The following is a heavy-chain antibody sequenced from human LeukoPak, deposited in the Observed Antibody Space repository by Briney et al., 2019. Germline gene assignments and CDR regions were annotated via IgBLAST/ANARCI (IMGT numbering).Heavy chain of an antibody. CDR2: ISWNSGSI. Sequence: GRSLRLSCAASGFTFDDYAMHWVRQAPGKGLEWVSGISWNSGSIGYADSVKGRFTISRDNAKNSLYLQMNSLRAEDTAVYYCARATWDSSGYYYDYWGQGTLVTVSS. D-gene: IGHD3-22*01. J-gene: IGHJ4*02. V-gene: IGHV3-9*01. CDR1: GFTFDDYA. CDR3: ARATWDSSGYYYDY.